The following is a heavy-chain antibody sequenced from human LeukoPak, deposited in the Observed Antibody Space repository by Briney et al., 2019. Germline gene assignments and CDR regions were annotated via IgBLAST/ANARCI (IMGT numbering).Heavy chain of an antibody. CDR2: IYYSGST. D-gene: IGHD3-10*01. CDR1: GGSINTYY. Sequence: SETLSLTCTVSGGSINTYYWSWIRQPPGKGLEWIGYIYYSGSTNYNPPLKSRVIILVDTSKNQFSLKLSSVTAADTAVYYCARSRVTMVRGSPNWNFDYWGQGILVTVSS. V-gene: IGHV4-59*01. CDR3: ARSRVTMVRGSPNWNFDY. J-gene: IGHJ4*02.